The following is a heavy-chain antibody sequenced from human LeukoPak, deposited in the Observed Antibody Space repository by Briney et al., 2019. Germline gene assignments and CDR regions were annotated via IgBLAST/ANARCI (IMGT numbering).Heavy chain of an antibody. CDR3: ARSRDYYYYYMDV. V-gene: IGHV4-59*01. CDR2: IYYSGST. Sequence: SETLSLTCTVSGGSISSYYWSWIRQPPGKGLEWIGYIYYSGSTNYSPSLKSRVTISVDTSKNQFSLKLSSVTAADTAVYYCARSRDYYYYYMDVWGKGTTATVSS. J-gene: IGHJ6*03. CDR1: GGSISSYY.